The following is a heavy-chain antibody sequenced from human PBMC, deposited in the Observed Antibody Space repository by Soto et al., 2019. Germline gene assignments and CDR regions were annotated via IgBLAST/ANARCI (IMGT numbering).Heavy chain of an antibody. D-gene: IGHD1-26*01. CDR3: AKDVEGGSLFRGAFDY. CDR2: ISASGGAT. J-gene: IGHJ4*02. V-gene: IGHV3-23*01. CDR1: RFTFTRYA. Sequence: GGSLRLSSVASRFTFTRYAMSWVRQAPGKGLEWVAAISASGGATIHADSVKGRLTISRDNSKNTLYLQMNSLRAEDTAVYYCAKDVEGGSLFRGAFDYWGQGTQVTVSS.